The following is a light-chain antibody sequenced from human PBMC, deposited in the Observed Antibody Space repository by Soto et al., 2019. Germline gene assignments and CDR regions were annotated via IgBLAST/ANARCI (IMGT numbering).Light chain of an antibody. CDR3: SSYAGSWV. V-gene: IGLV2-8*01. CDR2: EVS. J-gene: IGLJ3*02. Sequence: QSALTQPPSASGSPGQSVTISCTGTSSDVGGYNYVSWYQQHPGKAPKLMIYEVSKRPSGVPDRFSGSKSGNTASLTVSGLQAEDEADYYCSSYAGSWVFGGGTKLTFL. CDR1: SSDVGGYNY.